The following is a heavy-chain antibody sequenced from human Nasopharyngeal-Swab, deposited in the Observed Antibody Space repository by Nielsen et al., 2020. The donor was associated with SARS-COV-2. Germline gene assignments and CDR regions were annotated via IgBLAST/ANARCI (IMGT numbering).Heavy chain of an antibody. CDR1: GFTFDDHG. Sequence: GESLKISCAASGFTFDDHGMSWVRQAPGKGLEWVSGINWNGGSTGYADSVKGRFTISRDNAKNSLYLQMNSLRAEDTAVYYCATTRGLGPGGWFESWGQGTLVTVSS. CDR3: ATTRGLGPGGWFES. CDR2: INWNGGST. V-gene: IGHV3-20*04. J-gene: IGHJ5*01. D-gene: IGHD1-1*01.